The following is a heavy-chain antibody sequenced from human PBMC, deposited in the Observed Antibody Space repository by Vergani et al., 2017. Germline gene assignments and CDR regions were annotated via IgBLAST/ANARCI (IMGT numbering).Heavy chain of an antibody. CDR3: ARDRVDIVATTTYYYYYSCMDV. CDR1: GFTVSSNY. J-gene: IGHJ6*02. V-gene: IGHV3-53*04. D-gene: IGHD5-12*01. CDR2: IYSGGST. Sequence: EVQLVESGGGLVQPGRSLRLSCAASGFTVSSNYMSWVRQAPGKGLEWVSVIYSGGSTYYADSVKGRFTISRHNSKNTLYLQMNSLRAEDTAVYYCARDRVDIVATTTYYYYYSCMDVWGQGTTVTVSS.